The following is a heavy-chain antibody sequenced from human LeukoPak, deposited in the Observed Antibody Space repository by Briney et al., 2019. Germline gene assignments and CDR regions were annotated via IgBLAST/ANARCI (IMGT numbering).Heavy chain of an antibody. J-gene: IGHJ6*02. CDR3: ARVGPPDASGMDV. CDR1: GYTFTAYY. V-gene: IGHV1-2*06. D-gene: IGHD2-2*01. CDR2: INPNSGGT. Sequence: ASVKVSCKASGYTFTAYYMHWVRQAPGQGLEWMVRINPNSGGTNYAQNFQDRVTMTRDTSITTAYMELSRLTSDDTAVYYCARVGPPDASGMDVWGQGTTVTVSS.